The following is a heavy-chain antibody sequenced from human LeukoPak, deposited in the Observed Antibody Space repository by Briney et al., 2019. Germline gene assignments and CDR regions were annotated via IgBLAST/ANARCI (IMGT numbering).Heavy chain of an antibody. J-gene: IGHJ4*02. V-gene: IGHV3-21*01. CDR1: GFTFSSYS. Sequence: GGSLRLSCAAPGFTFSSYSMNWVRQAPGKGLEWVSSISSSSSYIYYADSVKGRFTISRDNAKNSLYLQMNSLRAEDTAVYYCARVPYCSSTSCLSPGGYWGQGTLVTVSS. CDR3: ARVPYCSSTSCLSPGGY. CDR2: ISSSSSYI. D-gene: IGHD2-2*01.